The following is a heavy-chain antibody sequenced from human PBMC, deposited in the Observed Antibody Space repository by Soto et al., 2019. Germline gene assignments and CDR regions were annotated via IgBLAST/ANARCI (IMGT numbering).Heavy chain of an antibody. D-gene: IGHD6-6*01. CDR1: GCNFSSYS. Sequence: GGSLRLSYAASGCNFSSYSMNWIRQDPGKGLEWVSSISSSSSYIYYADSVKGRFTISRDNAKNSLYLQMNSLRAEDTAVYYCARVGRSSASGIDYWGQGTLVTGSS. CDR2: ISSSSSYI. CDR3: ARVGRSSASGIDY. J-gene: IGHJ4*02. V-gene: IGHV3-21*01.